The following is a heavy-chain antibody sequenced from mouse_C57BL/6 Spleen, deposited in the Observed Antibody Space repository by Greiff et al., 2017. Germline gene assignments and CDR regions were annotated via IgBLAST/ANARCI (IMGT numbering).Heavy chain of an antibody. CDR3: ARPYYGSSYPYYFDY. V-gene: IGHV5-17*01. D-gene: IGHD1-1*01. Sequence: EVQGVESGGGLVKPGGSLKLSCAASGFTFSDYGMHWVRQAPEKGLEWVAYISSGSSTLYYADTVKGRFTISRDNAKNTLFLQMTSLRSEDTAMYYCARPYYGSSYPYYFDYWGQGTTLTVSS. J-gene: IGHJ2*01. CDR1: GFTFSDYG. CDR2: ISSGSSTL.